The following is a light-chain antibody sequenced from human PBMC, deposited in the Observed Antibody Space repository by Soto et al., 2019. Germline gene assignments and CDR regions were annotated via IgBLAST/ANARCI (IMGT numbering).Light chain of an antibody. J-gene: IGKJ1*01. CDR1: QSVSSSY. CDR3: QHYNTYST. Sequence: EIVMTPSPATLSVSPGERATLSCRASQSVSSSYLAWYQQKPGQAPRLLIYSISSRATGIPDRFSGSGSGTDFTLTISSLQPDDFATYYCQHYNTYSTFGQGTKVDI. V-gene: IGKV3D-15*01. CDR2: SIS.